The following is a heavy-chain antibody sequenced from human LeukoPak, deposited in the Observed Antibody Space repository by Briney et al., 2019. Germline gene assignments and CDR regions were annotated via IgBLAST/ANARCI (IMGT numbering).Heavy chain of an antibody. Sequence: GGSLRLSCAVSGFTVSSNYMNWVRQAPGKELEWVSVIYGGGYTYYADSVKGRFTISRDNSKNTLYLQMNSLRAEDTAVYYCAREAPGYSSGWYYFDYWGQGTLVTVSS. V-gene: IGHV3-53*01. J-gene: IGHJ4*02. CDR3: AREAPGYSSGWYYFDY. CDR1: GFTVSSNY. CDR2: IYGGGYT. D-gene: IGHD6-19*01.